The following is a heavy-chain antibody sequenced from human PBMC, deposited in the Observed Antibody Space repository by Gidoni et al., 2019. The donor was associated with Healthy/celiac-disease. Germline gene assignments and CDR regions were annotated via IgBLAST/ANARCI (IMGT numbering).Heavy chain of an antibody. J-gene: IGHJ4*02. V-gene: IGHV4-59*01. CDR1: GGSISSYY. CDR2: IYYSGST. D-gene: IGHD2-15*01. CDR3: ARVSCSGGSCYSVLDY. Sequence: QVQLQESGPGLVKPSETLSLTCTVSGGSISSYYWSWIRQPPGKGLEWIGYIYYSGSTNYNPSLKSRVTISVDTSKNQFSLKLSSVTAADTAVYYCARVSCSGGSCYSVLDYWGQGTLVTVSS.